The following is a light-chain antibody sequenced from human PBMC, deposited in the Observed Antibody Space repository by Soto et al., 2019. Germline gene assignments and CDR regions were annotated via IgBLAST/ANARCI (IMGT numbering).Light chain of an antibody. CDR3: EQYNNWPIT. Sequence: DIPLNQSPSSLSVSVGDRVTITCRASQGINSYLAWYQQKPGKAPKLLIYTASTLQSGVPSRFSGSGSGTEFTLTISSLQSEDFAVYYCEQYNNWPITFGQGTRLEN. CDR2: TAS. V-gene: IGKV1-9*01. J-gene: IGKJ5*01. CDR1: QGINSY.